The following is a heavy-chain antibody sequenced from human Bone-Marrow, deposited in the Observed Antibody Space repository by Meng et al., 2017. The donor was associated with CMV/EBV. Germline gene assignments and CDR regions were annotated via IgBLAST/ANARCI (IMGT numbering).Heavy chain of an antibody. J-gene: IGHJ4*02. CDR3: ARGGNWGSGID. CDR2: IVPILGIA. Sequence: SVKVFCKASGGTFSSYAISWVRQAPGQGLEWMGGIVPILGIANYAQKVQGRVTITADKSTSTAYMELSSLRSEDTAVYYCARGGNWGSGIDWGQGTLVTVSS. CDR1: GGTFSSYA. D-gene: IGHD7-27*01. V-gene: IGHV1-69*10.